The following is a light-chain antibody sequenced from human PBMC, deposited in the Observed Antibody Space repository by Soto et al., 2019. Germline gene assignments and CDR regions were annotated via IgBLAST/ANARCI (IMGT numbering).Light chain of an antibody. Sequence: DFVMTQSPDSLAVSLGERATINCKSSQSVLYSSNNKNYLAWYQQKPGQPPKLLIYWASTRESGVPDRFSGSGSGTDFTLTISSLQAEDVAVYYCHQRQSWPRTFGQGTKVDI. V-gene: IGKV4-1*01. CDR1: QSVLYSSNNKNY. CDR2: WAS. CDR3: HQRQSWPRT. J-gene: IGKJ1*01.